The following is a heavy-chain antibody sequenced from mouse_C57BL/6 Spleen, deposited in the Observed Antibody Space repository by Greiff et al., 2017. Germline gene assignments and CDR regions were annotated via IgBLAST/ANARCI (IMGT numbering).Heavy chain of an antibody. CDR2: IDPSDSYT. Sequence: QVHVKQPGAELVMPGASVKLSCKASGYTFTSYWMHWVKQRPGQGLEWIGEIDPSDSYTNYNQKFKGKSTLTVDKSSSTAYMQLSSLTSEDSAVYYCSRLSSSFAYWGQGTLVTVSA. J-gene: IGHJ3*01. V-gene: IGHV1-69*01. CDR1: GYTFTSYW. D-gene: IGHD1-1*01. CDR3: SRLSSSFAY.